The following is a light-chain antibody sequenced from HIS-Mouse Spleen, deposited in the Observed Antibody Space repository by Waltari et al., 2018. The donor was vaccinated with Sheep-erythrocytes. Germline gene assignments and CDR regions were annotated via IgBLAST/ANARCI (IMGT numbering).Light chain of an antibody. CDR2: YKSDSDK. V-gene: IGLV5-45*03. Sequence: QAVLTQPSSLSASPGASASLTFTLPCGINVGTYRIYWYRQKPGSPPQYPLRYKSDSDKQQGSGVPSRFSGSKDASANAGILLISGLQSEDEADYYCMIWHSSAWVFGGGTKLTVL. J-gene: IGLJ3*02. CDR1: CGINVGTYR. CDR3: MIWHSSAWV.